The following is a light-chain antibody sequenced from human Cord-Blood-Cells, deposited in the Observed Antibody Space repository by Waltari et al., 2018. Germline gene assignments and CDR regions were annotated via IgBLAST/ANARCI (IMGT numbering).Light chain of an antibody. CDR1: QSISSW. V-gene: IGKV1-5*01. CDR3: QQYNSYWT. Sequence: GDRVTITCRASQSISSWLAWYQQKPGKAPKLLIYDASSLESGVPARFSGSGSGTEFTLTISSLQPDDFATYYCQQYNSYWTFGQGTKVEIK. CDR2: DAS. J-gene: IGKJ1*01.